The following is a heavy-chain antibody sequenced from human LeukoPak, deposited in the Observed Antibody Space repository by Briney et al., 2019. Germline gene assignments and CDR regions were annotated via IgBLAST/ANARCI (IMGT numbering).Heavy chain of an antibody. CDR3: ARLGVVGIDQNWFDP. D-gene: IGHD2-2*01. J-gene: IGHJ5*02. CDR1: GGSISSYY. Sequence: SETLSLTCTVPGGSISSYYWSWIRQPPGRGLEWIGYIYYSGSTNYNPSLKSRVTISVDTSKNQSSLWLSSVTVADTAVYYCARLGVVGIDQNWFDPWGQGALVTVSS. V-gene: IGHV4-59*12. CDR2: IYYSGST.